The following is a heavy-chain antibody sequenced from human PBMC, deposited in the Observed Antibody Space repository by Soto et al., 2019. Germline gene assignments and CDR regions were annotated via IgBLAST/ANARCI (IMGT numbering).Heavy chain of an antibody. D-gene: IGHD3-10*01. CDR3: ARELLYGSGSRNFHYYGMDV. CDR2: FWFDGSKK. J-gene: IGHJ6*02. Sequence: GGSLRLSCAASGFSFTSYGMHWVRQAPGKGLEWVAVFWFDGSKKYYADSVKGRFTVSRDNAKTTLYLQMNSLRVEDTAVYYCARELLYGSGSRNFHYYGMDVWGQGTPITVSS. CDR1: GFSFTSYG. V-gene: IGHV3-33*01.